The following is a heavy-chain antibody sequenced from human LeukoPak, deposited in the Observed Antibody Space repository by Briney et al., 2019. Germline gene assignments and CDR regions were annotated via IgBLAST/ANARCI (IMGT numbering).Heavy chain of an antibody. Sequence: HPGGSLRLSCAASGFTFSSYAMHWVRQAPGRGLEWVALISYDGSNKYYVDSVKGRFTISRDNSKNTLYLQMSSLGAEDTAVYYCAHPSSNYWGQGTPVTVSS. CDR1: GFTFSSYA. J-gene: IGHJ4*02. CDR3: AHPSSNY. V-gene: IGHV3-30*04. D-gene: IGHD6-6*01. CDR2: ISYDGSNK.